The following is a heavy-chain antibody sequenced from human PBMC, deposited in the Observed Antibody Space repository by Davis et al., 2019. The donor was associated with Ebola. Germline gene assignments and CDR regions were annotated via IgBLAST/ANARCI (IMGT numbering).Heavy chain of an antibody. J-gene: IGHJ4*02. D-gene: IGHD5-24*01. Sequence: PGGSLRLSCAGSGVPFSRYAMSWVRQAPGKGLEWVSGLSGSAITIYYADSVKGRFTISRDNSKNTLYLQMNSLRNNDTAVYYCVKGEMASPGDYWGQGTLVTVSS. CDR1: GVPFSRYA. CDR3: VKGEMASPGDY. CDR2: LSGSAITI. V-gene: IGHV3-23*01.